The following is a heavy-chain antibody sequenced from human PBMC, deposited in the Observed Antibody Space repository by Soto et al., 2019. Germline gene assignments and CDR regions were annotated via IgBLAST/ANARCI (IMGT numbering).Heavy chain of an antibody. Sequence: ASVKVSCKASGYTFTGYYMHWVRQAPGQGLEWMGWINPNSGGTNYAQKFQGWVTMTRDTSIGTAYMELSRLRSDDTAVYYCARAAYYYDRSGYYPGDFWGQGSLVTLSS. J-gene: IGHJ4*02. V-gene: IGHV1-2*04. CDR3: ARAAYYYDRSGYYPGDF. D-gene: IGHD3-22*01. CDR1: GYTFTGYY. CDR2: INPNSGGT.